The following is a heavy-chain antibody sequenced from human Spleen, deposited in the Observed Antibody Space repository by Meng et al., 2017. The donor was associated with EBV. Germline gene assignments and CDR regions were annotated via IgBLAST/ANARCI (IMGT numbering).Heavy chain of an antibody. J-gene: IGHJ5*02. CDR1: DGSFSAFY. CDR2: INHSGST. V-gene: IGHV4-34*01. CDR3: ASSLYSSSRVNWFDP. D-gene: IGHD6-13*01. Sequence: GQIQQLGAELLKPSETLSLTCAVYDGSFSAFYWNWFRQSPGKGLEWIGEINHSGSTNYNPSLKSRVTMSVDTSKNQFSLKLSSVTAADTAVYYCASSLYSSSRVNWFDPWGQGALVTVSS.